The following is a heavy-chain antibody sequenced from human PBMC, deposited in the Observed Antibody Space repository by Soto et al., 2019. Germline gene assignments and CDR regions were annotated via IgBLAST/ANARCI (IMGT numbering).Heavy chain of an antibody. J-gene: IGHJ3*02. CDR1: GYTFTSYD. D-gene: IGHD6-6*01. CDR3: VSARGETDAFDI. V-gene: IGHV1-8*01. CDR2: MNPNSGNT. Sequence: ASVKVSCKASGYTFTSYDINWVRQATGQGLEWMGWMNPNSGNTGYAQKFQGRVTMTRNTSISTAYMELSSLRSEDTAVYYCVSARGETDAFDIWGQGTMVTVSS.